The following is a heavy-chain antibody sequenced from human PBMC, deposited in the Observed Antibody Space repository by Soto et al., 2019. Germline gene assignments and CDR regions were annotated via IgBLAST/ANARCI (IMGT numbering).Heavy chain of an antibody. Sequence: GASVKVSYKASGGTFSSYTISWVRQAPGQGLEWMGRIIPILGIANYAQKFQGRVTITADKSTSTAYMELSSLRSEDTAVYYCAHRITIVGVVIPKEAFDIWGQGTMVTVSS. J-gene: IGHJ3*02. CDR3: AHRITIVGVVIPKEAFDI. CDR1: GGTFSSYT. CDR2: IIPILGIA. V-gene: IGHV1-69*02. D-gene: IGHD3-3*01.